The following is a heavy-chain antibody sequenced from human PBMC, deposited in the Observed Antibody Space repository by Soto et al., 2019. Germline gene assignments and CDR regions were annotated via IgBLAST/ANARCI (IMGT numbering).Heavy chain of an antibody. V-gene: IGHV4-59*08. J-gene: IGHJ4*02. CDR3: ARKGLAQAIFWVFPKENYFDY. CDR1: GGSISSYY. Sequence: QVQLQESGPGLVKPSETLSLTCTVSGGSISSYYWCCIRQPPGKGLEWLGYIYYSGSTNYNPSLKSRVTISVDTSKNQFSLKLRSVHAEDTAVYYCARKGLAQAIFWVFPKENYFDYWGQGNLVTVSS. CDR2: IYYSGST. D-gene: IGHD3-16*01.